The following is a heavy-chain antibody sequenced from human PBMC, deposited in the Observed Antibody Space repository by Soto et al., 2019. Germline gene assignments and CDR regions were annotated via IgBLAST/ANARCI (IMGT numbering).Heavy chain of an antibody. CDR2: ISWNSGSV. CDR1: GFTFDDYA. D-gene: IGHD3-22*01. CDR3: AKDYYDSSGYYHH. J-gene: IGHJ4*02. Sequence: PGGSLRLSCAASGFTFDDYAMHWVRQAPGKGLEWVSGISWNSGSVGYADSVKGRFTISRDNAKNSLYLQMNSLRAEDTALYYCAKDYYDSSGYYHHWGQGTLVTVSS. V-gene: IGHV3-9*01.